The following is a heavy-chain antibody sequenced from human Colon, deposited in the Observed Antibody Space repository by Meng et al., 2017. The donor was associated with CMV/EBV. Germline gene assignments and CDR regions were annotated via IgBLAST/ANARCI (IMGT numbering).Heavy chain of an antibody. CDR1: GGSIANYY. J-gene: IGHJ4*02. CDR3: ARVGSSGWELAF. CDR2: IYNSGTRYNPSSGKT. D-gene: IGHD6-19*01. V-gene: IGHV4-4*08. Sequence: SETLSLTCTVSGGSIANYYWSWIRQSPGTGLEWIGDIYNSGTRYNPSSGKTNYNPSLTGRVTISVDPSKNQFSLELGSVTAADTAVYYCARVGSSGWELAFWGRGTLVTVSS.